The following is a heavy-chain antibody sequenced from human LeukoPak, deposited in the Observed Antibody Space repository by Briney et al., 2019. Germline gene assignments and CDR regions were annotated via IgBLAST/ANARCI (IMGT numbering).Heavy chain of an antibody. V-gene: IGHV1-18*01. CDR2: ISAHNGNT. Sequence: ASVKVSCKASGYTFTSYGISWVREAPGQGLEWMGWISAHNGNTNYAQKLQGRVTMTTDTSTSTAYMELRSLRSDDTAVYYYARVPTPLLRYFDWSATPLDYWGQGTLVTVSS. J-gene: IGHJ4*02. D-gene: IGHD3-9*01. CDR1: GYTFTSYG. CDR3: ARVPTPLLRYFDWSATPLDY.